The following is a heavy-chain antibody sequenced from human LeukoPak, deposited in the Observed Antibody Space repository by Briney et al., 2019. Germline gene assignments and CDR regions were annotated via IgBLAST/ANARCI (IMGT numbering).Heavy chain of an antibody. J-gene: IGHJ5*02. CDR3: ARESYYYGSGAYDP. CDR2: SSTSGSTI. CDR1: GSIISDYY. D-gene: IGHD3-10*01. V-gene: IGHV3-11*01. Sequence: PGGSLRLSCAASGSIISDYYMSWIRQAPGKGLEWLSYSSTSGSTISYADSVKGRFTISRDNAKNSLYLQMNSLRAEDTAVYYCARESYYYGSGAYDPWGQGTLVTVSS.